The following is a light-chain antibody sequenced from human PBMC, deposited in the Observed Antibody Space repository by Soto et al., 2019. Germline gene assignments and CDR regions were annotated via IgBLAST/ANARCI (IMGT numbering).Light chain of an antibody. Sequence: QSALTQPASVSGSPGQSITISCTGTSSDVGAYNYVSWYQQHPGKAPKLMIYDVSNRPSGVSNRFSGSKSGNTASLTISGLQAEDEADYYCSSYTSSSTSWVFGGGTQLTVL. CDR2: DVS. V-gene: IGLV2-14*01. CDR1: SSDVGAYNY. CDR3: SSYTSSSTSWV. J-gene: IGLJ3*02.